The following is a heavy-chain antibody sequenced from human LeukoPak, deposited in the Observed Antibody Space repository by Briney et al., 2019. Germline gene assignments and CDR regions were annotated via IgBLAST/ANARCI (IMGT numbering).Heavy chain of an antibody. J-gene: IGHJ4*02. Sequence: GGSLRLSCVASGFTFSNYAMSWVRQAPGKGLEWVSFINSGSRTIYYADSVKGRFTISRDNAKNSLYLQMNSLRDEDTAVYYCAGMGSWATRAYDYWGQGTLVTVSS. CDR3: AGMGSWATRAYDY. D-gene: IGHD3-16*01. CDR2: INSGSRTI. V-gene: IGHV3-48*02. CDR1: GFTFSNYA.